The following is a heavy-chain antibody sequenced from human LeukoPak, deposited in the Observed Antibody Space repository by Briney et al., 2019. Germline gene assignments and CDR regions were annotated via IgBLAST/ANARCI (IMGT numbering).Heavy chain of an antibody. CDR2: IRYDGSNK. V-gene: IGHV3-30*02. J-gene: IGHJ4*02. CDR1: GFIFSSYG. Sequence: GGSLRLSCAASGFIFSSYGMHWVRQAPGKGLEWVAFIRYDGSNKYYADSVKGRFTISRDNSKNTLYLQMNSLRVEDTAVYYCAIPGVPAAISYYFDYWGQGTLVTVSS. CDR3: AIPGVPAAISYYFDY. D-gene: IGHD2-2*02.